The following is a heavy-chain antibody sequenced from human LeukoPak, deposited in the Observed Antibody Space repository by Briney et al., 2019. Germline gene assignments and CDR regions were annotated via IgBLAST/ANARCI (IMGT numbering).Heavy chain of an antibody. CDR3: ARDADIAVAGAFDY. Sequence: PSQTLSLTCTVSGGSISSGSYYWSWIRQPAGKGLEWIGRIYTSGSTNYNPSLKSRVTISVDTSKNQFSLKLSPVTAADTAVYYCARDADIAVAGAFDYWGQGTLVTVSS. CDR1: GGSISSGSYY. V-gene: IGHV4-61*02. CDR2: IYTSGST. J-gene: IGHJ4*02. D-gene: IGHD6-19*01.